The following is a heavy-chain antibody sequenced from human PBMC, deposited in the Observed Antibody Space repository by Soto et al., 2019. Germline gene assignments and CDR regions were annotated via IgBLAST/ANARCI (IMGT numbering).Heavy chain of an antibody. D-gene: IGHD2-21*01. J-gene: IGHJ4*02. Sequence: GGSLRLSCAASGFTFDDYAMHWVRQAPGKGLEWVSGISWNSGSIGYADSVKGRFTISRDNAKNFLYLQMNSLRAEDTALYYCAKDPGDYYFDYWGQGTLVTVS. CDR1: GFTFDDYA. V-gene: IGHV3-9*01. CDR2: ISWNSGSI. CDR3: AKDPGDYYFDY.